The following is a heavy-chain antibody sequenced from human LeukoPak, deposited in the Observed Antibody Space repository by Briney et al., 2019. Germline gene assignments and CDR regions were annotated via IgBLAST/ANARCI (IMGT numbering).Heavy chain of an antibody. Sequence: ASVKVSCKASGYTFTSYGISWVRQAPGQALEWMGWISAYNGNTNYAQKLHGRVTMTTDTSTSTAHMELRSLRSDDTAVYYCARDRWLLAGDAFDIWGQGTMVTVSS. CDR3: ARDRWLLAGDAFDI. D-gene: IGHD3-3*01. V-gene: IGHV1-18*01. J-gene: IGHJ3*02. CDR1: GYTFTSYG. CDR2: ISAYNGNT.